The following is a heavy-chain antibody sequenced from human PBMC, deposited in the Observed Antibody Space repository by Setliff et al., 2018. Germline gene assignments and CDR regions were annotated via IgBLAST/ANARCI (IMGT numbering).Heavy chain of an antibody. D-gene: IGHD3-10*01. Sequence: SETLSLTCTVSNGSVSTTSHYWGWVRQPPGKGLEWIGSVYYSGYTYYSPSLESRVAIPVDTSKNQFSLKVNSVTAADTAVYYCARVDFTMLQGVLGHWGQGTLVTVSS. CDR2: VYYSGYT. CDR1: NGSVSTTSHY. V-gene: IGHV4-39*07. CDR3: ARVDFTMLQGVLGH. J-gene: IGHJ1*01.